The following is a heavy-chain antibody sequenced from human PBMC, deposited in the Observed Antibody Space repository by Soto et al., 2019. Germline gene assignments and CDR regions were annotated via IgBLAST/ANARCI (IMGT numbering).Heavy chain of an antibody. J-gene: IGHJ4*02. D-gene: IGHD2-15*01. CDR2: AAYSGGT. V-gene: IGHV4-39*01. CDR3: AKVVVGATSHSDFDS. CDR1: GGSIANNNYF. Sequence: QLQLQESGPGLVRPSETLSLTCTVSGGSIANNNYFWGWIRQPPGKGLEWIGRAAYSGGTYKNPSLKSPLTISVDTSKNQFSLKLTSVTAADTAVYYCAKVVVGATSHSDFDSWGQGTLVTVSS.